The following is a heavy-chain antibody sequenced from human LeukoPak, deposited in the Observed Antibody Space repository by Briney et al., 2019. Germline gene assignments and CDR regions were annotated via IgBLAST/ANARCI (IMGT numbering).Heavy chain of an antibody. V-gene: IGHV1-18*01. CDR1: GYTFTSYG. Sequence: GASVKVSCKASGYTFTSYGISWVRQAPGQGLEWMGWISAYNGNTNYAQKLQGRVTMTTDTSASTAYMELSSLRSEDTAVYYCARDLKPAAIMSWFDPWGQGTLVTVSS. D-gene: IGHD2-2*01. J-gene: IGHJ5*02. CDR3: ARDLKPAAIMSWFDP. CDR2: ISAYNGNT.